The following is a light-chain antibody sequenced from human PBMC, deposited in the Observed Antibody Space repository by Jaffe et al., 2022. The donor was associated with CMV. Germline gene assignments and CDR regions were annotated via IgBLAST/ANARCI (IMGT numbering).Light chain of an antibody. Sequence: DIQMTQSPSILSASVGDRVTITCRASQSISSWLAWYQQKPGKGPKLLIYKSSTVLSGVPSRFSGTGYGTEFTLTITSLQPDDFATYYCQQYNTYWTFGQGTKVELK. J-gene: IGKJ1*01. CDR3: QQYNTYWT. CDR1: QSISSW. CDR2: KSS. V-gene: IGKV1-5*03.